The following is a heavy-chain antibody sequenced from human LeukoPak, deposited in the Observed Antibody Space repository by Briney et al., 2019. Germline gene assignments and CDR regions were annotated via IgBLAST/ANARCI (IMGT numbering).Heavy chain of an antibody. CDR1: GYTFTGYY. J-gene: IGHJ4*02. Sequence: ASVKVSCKASGYTFTGYYMHWVRQAPGQGLEWMGWINPNSGGTNYAQKFQGRVTMTRDTSISTAYMELSRLRSDDTAVYYCAREGDYYDSSGYPYYFDYWGQGTLVTVSS. V-gene: IGHV1-2*02. D-gene: IGHD3-22*01. CDR3: AREGDYYDSSGYPYYFDY. CDR2: INPNSGGT.